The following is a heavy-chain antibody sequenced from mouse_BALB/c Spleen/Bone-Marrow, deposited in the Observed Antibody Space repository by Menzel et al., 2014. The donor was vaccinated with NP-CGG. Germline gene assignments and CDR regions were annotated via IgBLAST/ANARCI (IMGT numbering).Heavy chain of an antibody. CDR3: AREWTARAVDY. J-gene: IGHJ2*01. D-gene: IGHD3-2*01. V-gene: IGHV1-54*01. Sequence: QVTLKECGAELVRPGTSVKVSCKASGHAFTNYLIEWVKQRPVQGLEWIGVINPGSGGANYNAKFKGKATLTADKSSSTAYMQLSSLTSDDSAVYFCAREWTARAVDYWGQGTTLTVSS. CDR1: GHAFTNYL. CDR2: INPGSGGA.